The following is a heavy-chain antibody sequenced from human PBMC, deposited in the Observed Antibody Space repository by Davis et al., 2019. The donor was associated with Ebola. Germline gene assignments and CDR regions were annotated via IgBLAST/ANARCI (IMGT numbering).Heavy chain of an antibody. D-gene: IGHD3-16*01. CDR1: GDSVSVNSGG. CDR3: VRGWGRSGLDV. J-gene: IGHJ6*02. CDR2: TYYNSKWYN. Sequence: PSETLSLTCAISGDSVSVNSGGWNWIRQSPSGGLEWLGRTYYNSKWYNDYAVSVKGRITINPDTSKNQLSLQLNSVTPEDTAVYYCVRGWGRSGLDVWGQGTTVTVSS. V-gene: IGHV6-1*01.